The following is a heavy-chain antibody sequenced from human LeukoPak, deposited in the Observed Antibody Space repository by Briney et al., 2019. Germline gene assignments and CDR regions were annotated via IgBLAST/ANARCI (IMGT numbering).Heavy chain of an antibody. CDR1: GGSISSGDYY. J-gene: IGHJ5*02. CDR3: ARLSPYYDFWSGTHFDP. Sequence: SQTLSLTCTVSGGSISSGDYYGSWIRQPPGRGRGWIGAICYSGSTYYNPSLKSRVNISVDTSKNQFSLKLSSVTAADTAVYYCARLSPYYDFWSGTHFDPWGQGTLVTVSS. V-gene: IGHV4-30-4*08. CDR2: ICYSGST. D-gene: IGHD3-3*01.